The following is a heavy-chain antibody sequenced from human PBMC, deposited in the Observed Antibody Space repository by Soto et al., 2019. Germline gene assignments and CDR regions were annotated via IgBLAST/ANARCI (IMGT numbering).Heavy chain of an antibody. CDR1: GFTFDDYA. D-gene: IGHD6-19*01. CDR3: AKDHSGWFYYFDY. V-gene: IGHV3-9*01. J-gene: IGHJ4*02. CDR2: ISWNSGSI. Sequence: GGSLRLSCAASGFTFDDYAMHWVRQAPGKGLEWVSGISWNSGSIGYADSVKGRFTISRDNAKNSLYLQMNSLRAEDTALYYCAKDHSGWFYYFDYWGQGTLVTVSA.